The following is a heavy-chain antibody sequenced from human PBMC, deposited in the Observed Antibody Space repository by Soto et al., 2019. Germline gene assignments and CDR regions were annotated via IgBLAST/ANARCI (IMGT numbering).Heavy chain of an antibody. D-gene: IGHD5-12*01. V-gene: IGHV3-53*01. J-gene: IGHJ6*02. CDR1: GFTVSSNY. Sequence: EVQLVESGGGLIQPGGSLRLSCAASGFTVSSNYMSWVRQAPGKGLEWVSAIYSGYNTYYGDSVKGRFTISRDNSKNTLYLQMNSLRAEDTAVYYCARKVDPRAMDVWGPGTTVTVSS. CDR2: IYSGYNT. CDR3: ARKVDPRAMDV.